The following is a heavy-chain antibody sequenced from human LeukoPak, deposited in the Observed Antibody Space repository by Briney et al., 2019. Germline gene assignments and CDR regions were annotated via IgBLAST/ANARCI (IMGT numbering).Heavy chain of an antibody. J-gene: IGHJ4*02. D-gene: IGHD1-14*01. V-gene: IGHV3-66*02. CDR2: IYSGGST. CDR1: GFTVSCNY. CDR3: ARDRYRYFDY. Sequence: GGSLRLACAASGFTVSCNYMSWVRQAPGKGLEWVSVIYSGGSTYYADSVKGRFTISRDNSKNTLYLQMNSLRAEDTAVYYCARDRYRYFDYWGQGTLVTVSS.